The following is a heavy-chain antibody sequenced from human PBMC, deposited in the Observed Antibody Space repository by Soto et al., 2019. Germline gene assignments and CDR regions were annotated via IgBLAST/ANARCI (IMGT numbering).Heavy chain of an antibody. V-gene: IGHV3-30*04. D-gene: IGHD6-6*01. CDR3: ARDGTQLSARLFFEH. CDR2: ISHDGRIK. J-gene: IGHJ4*02. Sequence: PGGSLRLSCAASVFTFSNYAMHWVRQAPGKGLEWVSDISHDGRIKYYADSVKGRFTFSRDNSKNTLFLQMNSLRVEYTAVYYCARDGTQLSARLFFEHWGQGTLVTVSS. CDR1: VFTFSNYA.